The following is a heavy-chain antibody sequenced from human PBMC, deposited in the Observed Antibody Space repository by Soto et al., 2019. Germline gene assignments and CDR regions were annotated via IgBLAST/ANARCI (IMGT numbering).Heavy chain of an antibody. Sequence: ASVTVSCQASGFTFTRSAMQWVRQARGQRLEWIGWIVVGSGNTNYAQKFQERVTITRDMSTSTAYMELSSLRSEDTAVYYCAADPVYYYDSSGYPAAFDIWGQGTMVTVSS. V-gene: IGHV1-58*02. CDR1: GFTFTRSA. CDR2: IVVGSGNT. D-gene: IGHD3-22*01. CDR3: AADPVYYYDSSGYPAAFDI. J-gene: IGHJ3*02.